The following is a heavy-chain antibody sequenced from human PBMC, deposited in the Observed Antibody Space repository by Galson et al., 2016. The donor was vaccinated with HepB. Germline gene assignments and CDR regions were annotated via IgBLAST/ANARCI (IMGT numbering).Heavy chain of an antibody. CDR2: IWADGGNK. CDR1: GFTFSNHG. V-gene: IGHV3-33*01. D-gene: IGHD1-26*01. CDR3: ARDMYTGSYIIYY. Sequence: LRLSCAASGFTFSNHGMHWVRQAPGKGLECVAVIWADGGNKYYVASVKGRFTISRDNSKNTVYLQMNSLRADDTAVYCCARDMYTGSYIIYYWGQGTLVTVSS. J-gene: IGHJ4*02.